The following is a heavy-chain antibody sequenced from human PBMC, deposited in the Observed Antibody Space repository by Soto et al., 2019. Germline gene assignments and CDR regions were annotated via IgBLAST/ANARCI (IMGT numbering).Heavy chain of an antibody. CDR2: ISPRSDYI. D-gene: IGHD1-26*01. V-gene: IGHV3-21*01. CDR3: AQEKRHNLLGGRIGMDV. J-gene: IGHJ6*02. CDR1: GFDFSDFS. Sequence: DVQLVESGGGLVKPGGSLRLSCVVSGFDFSDFSINWVRQAPGKGLEWVSSISPRSDYIYYADSVKGRFTVSRDNAKKTLFLQKNRLRADDTAVYYCAQEKRHNLLGGRIGMDVWGQGATGSLSS.